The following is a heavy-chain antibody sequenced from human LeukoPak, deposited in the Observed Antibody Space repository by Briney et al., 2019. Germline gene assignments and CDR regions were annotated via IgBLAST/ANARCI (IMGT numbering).Heavy chain of an antibody. CDR1: GFNFFNYN. V-gene: IGHV3-48*04. J-gene: IGHJ4*02. D-gene: IGHD2-15*01. CDR3: ARPRSGGTWFFDY. CDR2: ISSTSSTI. Sequence: GGSLRLSCTTSGFNFFNYNMNWVRQAPGKGLEWISHISSTSSTIKYADSVKGRFTISRDNAKNSLHLQMNSLRVEDTAVYYCARPRSGGTWFFDYWGQGALVTVSS.